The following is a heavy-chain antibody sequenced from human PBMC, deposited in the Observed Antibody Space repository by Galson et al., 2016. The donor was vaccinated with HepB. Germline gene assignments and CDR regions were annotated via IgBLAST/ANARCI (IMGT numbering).Heavy chain of an antibody. D-gene: IGHD1-26*01. J-gene: IGHJ3*02. CDR2: IKDNGSEK. V-gene: IGHV3-7*03. CDR1: GFTFSTYW. Sequence: SLRLSCAASGFTFSTYWMSWVRQGPGKGLERVANIKDNGSEKDYVDSVKGRFTISRDNAKNSLYLQMNSLRAEDTAVYYCARGSGSFDDVFDIWGQGTMVTVSS. CDR3: ARGSGSFDDVFDI.